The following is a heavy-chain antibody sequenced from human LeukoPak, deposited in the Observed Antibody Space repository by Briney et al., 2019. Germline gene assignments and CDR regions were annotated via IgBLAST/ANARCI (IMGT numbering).Heavy chain of an antibody. CDR1: GFTFSSYG. V-gene: IGHV3-23*01. D-gene: IGHD6-13*01. Sequence: GGSLRLSCAASGFTFSSYGMSWVRQAPEKGLQWVSAISGGGVSTYYADSVRGRFTISRDNSKNTLYLQMNSLRAEDTAVYYCAKDVYSDSSSWYYFDYWGQGTLVTVSS. CDR3: AKDVYSDSSSWYYFDY. CDR2: ISGGGVST. J-gene: IGHJ4*02.